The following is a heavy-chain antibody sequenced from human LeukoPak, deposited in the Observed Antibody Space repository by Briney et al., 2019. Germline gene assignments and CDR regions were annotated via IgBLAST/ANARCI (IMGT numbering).Heavy chain of an antibody. Sequence: GGSLRLSCAASGFTFSSYWMSWVRQAPGKGLEWVANIKEDGSEKHYVDSVKGRFTISRDNTKNSMFLQMDSLTVEDTALYFCTRDLPATISLGDDYWGPGTPVTVSS. V-gene: IGHV3-7*01. CDR3: TRDLPATISLGDDY. CDR2: IKEDGSEK. J-gene: IGHJ4*02. CDR1: GFTFSSYW. D-gene: IGHD5-12*01.